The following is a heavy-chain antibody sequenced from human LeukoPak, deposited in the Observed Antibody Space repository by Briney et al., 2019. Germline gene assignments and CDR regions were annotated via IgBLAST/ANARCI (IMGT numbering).Heavy chain of an antibody. J-gene: IGHJ2*01. Sequence: SETLSLTCAVYGGSFGGYYWSWIRQPPGKGLEWIGEINHSGSTNYNPSLKSRVTISVDTSKNQFSLKLSSVTAADTAVYYCARENSPEGSLYWYFDLWGRGTLVTVSS. CDR3: ARENSPEGSLYWYFDL. V-gene: IGHV4-34*01. CDR2: INHSGST. D-gene: IGHD2-21*01. CDR1: GGSFGGYY.